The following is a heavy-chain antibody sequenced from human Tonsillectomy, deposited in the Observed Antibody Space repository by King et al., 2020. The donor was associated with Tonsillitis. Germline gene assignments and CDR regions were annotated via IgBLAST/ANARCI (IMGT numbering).Heavy chain of an antibody. CDR1: GFTFSSYW. V-gene: IGHV3-7*01. Sequence: VQLVESGGGLVQPGGSLRLSCAASGFTFSSYWMSWVRQAPGKGLEWVANIKQDGSEKYYVDSVKGRFTISRDNDKNSLYLQMNRLRAEDTAVYYCARGYYDSSVLSGYWGQGTLVTVSS. CDR3: ARGYYDSSVLSGY. CDR2: IKQDGSEK. J-gene: IGHJ4*02. D-gene: IGHD3-22*01.